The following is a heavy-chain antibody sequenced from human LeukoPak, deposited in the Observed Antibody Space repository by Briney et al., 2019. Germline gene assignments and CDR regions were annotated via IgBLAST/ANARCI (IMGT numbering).Heavy chain of an antibody. CDR2: NGTTT. CDR3: GRDLMSGY. D-gene: IGHD3-3*01. CDR1: GFTFSSYA. J-gene: IGHJ4*02. V-gene: IGHV3-74*01. Sequence: GGSLRLSCAASGFTFSSYAMHWVRQAPGKGLVWVSRNGTTTNYADSVKGRFTISRDNAKNTLYLQMNSLRAEDTAVYYCGRDLMSGYWGQGTLVTVSS.